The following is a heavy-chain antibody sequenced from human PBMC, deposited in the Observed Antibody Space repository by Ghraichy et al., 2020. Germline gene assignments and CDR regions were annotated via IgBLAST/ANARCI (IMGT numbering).Heavy chain of an antibody. CDR2: IWYDGSNK. CDR3: ARAGMVSPYYYMDV. CDR1: GFTFSSYG. V-gene: IGHV3-33*01. D-gene: IGHD2-8*01. Sequence: LSLTCAASGFTFSSYGMHWVRQAPGKGLEWVAVIWYDGSNKYYADSVKGRFTISRDNSKNTLYLQMNSLRAEDTAVYYCARAGMVSPYYYMDVWGKGTTVTVSS. J-gene: IGHJ6*03.